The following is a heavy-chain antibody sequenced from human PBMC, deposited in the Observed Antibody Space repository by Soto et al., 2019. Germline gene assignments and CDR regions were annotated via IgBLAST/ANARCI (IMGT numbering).Heavy chain of an antibody. CDR3: AREHRTCRGDSGSITGDAYDI. CDR1: GFIVSDTY. V-gene: IGHV3-66*01. J-gene: IGHJ3*02. D-gene: IGHD2-21*01. CDR2: ISNRGDT. Sequence: EVQLVESGGGLVQPGGSLRLSCTASGFIVSDTYVNWVRQAPGKGLAWVSVISNRGDTHYADAVGGRFSPYRDISDNPLPLQINNLRVADTAVYDGAREHRTCRGDSGSITGDAYDIWGQGKMVTVSS.